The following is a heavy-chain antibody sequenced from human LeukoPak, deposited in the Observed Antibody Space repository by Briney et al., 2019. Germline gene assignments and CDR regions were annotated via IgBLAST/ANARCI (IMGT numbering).Heavy chain of an antibody. CDR2: IYHSGST. J-gene: IGHJ4*02. D-gene: IGHD4-17*01. V-gene: IGHV4-38-2*01. Sequence: PETLSLTCAVSGYSISSAYYWGWIRQPPGKGLEWIGSIYHSGSTDYNPSLKSRVTISVDTSKNQFSLKLSSVTAADTAVYYCARVTVTTAAFDYWGQGTLVTVSS. CDR3: ARVTVTTAAFDY. CDR1: GYSISSAYY.